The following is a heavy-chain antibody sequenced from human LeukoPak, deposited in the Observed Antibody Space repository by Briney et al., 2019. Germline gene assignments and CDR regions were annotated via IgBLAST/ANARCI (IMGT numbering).Heavy chain of an antibody. V-gene: IGHV3-23*01. D-gene: IGHD2-21*02. J-gene: IGHJ4*02. CDR1: GFTFSSNA. CDR3: TTGTSCSGDCFLPDY. CDR2: ISGSGGST. Sequence: PGGSLRLSCAASGFTFSSNAMSWVRQAPGKGLEWVSAISGSGGSTYYADSVKGRFTISRDNSKNTLYLQMNSLKTEDTAVYYCTTGTSCSGDCFLPDYWGQGTLVTVSS.